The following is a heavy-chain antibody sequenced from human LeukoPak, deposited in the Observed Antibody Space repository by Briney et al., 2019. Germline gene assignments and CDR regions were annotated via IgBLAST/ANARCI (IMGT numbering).Heavy chain of an antibody. Sequence: GRSLRLSCAASGFTFSSYGVHWVRQAPGKGLGWGAVIWYDGSNKYYADSVKGRFTISRDNSKNTLYLQMNSLRAEDTAVYYCARDQTGVDYDFRPGPPGFDPWGQGNLVTVSS. CDR1: GFTFSSYG. J-gene: IGHJ5*02. V-gene: IGHV3-33*01. CDR3: ARDQTGVDYDFRPGPPGFDP. D-gene: IGHD3/OR15-3a*01. CDR2: IWYDGSNK.